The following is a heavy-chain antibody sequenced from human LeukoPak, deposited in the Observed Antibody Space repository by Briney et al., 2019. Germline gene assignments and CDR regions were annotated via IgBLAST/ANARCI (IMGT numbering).Heavy chain of an antibody. CDR3: AKPPIGSTIDY. CDR1: GVTFSSDG. CDR2: IRDDGSNK. Sequence: GGSLRLSCAVSGVTFSSDGMHRGRQAPGKGLEWVSFIRDDGSNKYYADSVKGRFTISRENARNTLYLQMKRVRAEDTAVYYSAKPPIGSTIDYWGQGTLVTVSS. D-gene: IGHD1-1*01. J-gene: IGHJ4*02. V-gene: IGHV3-30*02.